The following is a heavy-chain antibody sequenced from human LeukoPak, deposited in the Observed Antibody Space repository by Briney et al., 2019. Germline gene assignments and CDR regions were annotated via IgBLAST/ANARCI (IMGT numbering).Heavy chain of an antibody. CDR1: GNSISNYY. CDR2: LYFSGST. CDR3: ARGIAGEWLPI. D-gene: IGHD3-3*01. V-gene: IGHV4-59*01. Sequence: SETLSLTCTVSGNSISNYYWSWIRQPPGKGLEWIGYLYFSGSTNYNPSLKSRVTISVDTSKNQFSLKLSSVTAADTAVYYCARGIAGEWLPIWGQGTLVTVSS. J-gene: IGHJ4*02.